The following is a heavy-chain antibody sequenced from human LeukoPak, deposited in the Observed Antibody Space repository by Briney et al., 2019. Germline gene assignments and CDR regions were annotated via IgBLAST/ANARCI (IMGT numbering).Heavy chain of an antibody. J-gene: IGHJ6*02. CDR3: AREGSGVYYYGMDV. Sequence: PSETLSLTCTVSGGSVSSGSYYWSWIRQPPGKGLEWIGYTYYSGSTNYNPSLKSRVTISVDTSKNQFSLKLSSVTAADTAVYYCAREGSGVYYYGMDVWGQGTTVTVSS. CDR1: GGSVSSGSYY. V-gene: IGHV4-61*01. CDR2: TYYSGST.